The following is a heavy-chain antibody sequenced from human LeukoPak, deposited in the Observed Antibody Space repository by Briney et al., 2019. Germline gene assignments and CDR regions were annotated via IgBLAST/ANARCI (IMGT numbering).Heavy chain of an antibody. J-gene: IGHJ4*02. CDR2: ISSSGSTI. V-gene: IGHV3-11*01. D-gene: IGHD3-10*01. CDR3: ARGGSGSYLGLVDY. CDR1: GFTFSSYA. Sequence: GGSLRLSCAASGFTFSSYAMSWIRQAPGGGLEWGSYISSSGSTIYYADSVKGRFTISRDNAKNSLYLQMNSLRAEDTAVYYCARGGSGSYLGLVDYWGQGTLVTISS.